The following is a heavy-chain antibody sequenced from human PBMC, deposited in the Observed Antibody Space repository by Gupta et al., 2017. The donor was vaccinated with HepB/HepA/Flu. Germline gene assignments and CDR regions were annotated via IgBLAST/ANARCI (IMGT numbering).Heavy chain of an antibody. CDR1: GFIFSNYA. J-gene: IGHJ3*02. V-gene: IGHV3-23*01. Sequence: EVQLLASGGGLVQPGGSLRLSCAASGFIFSNYAMSWVRQAPGKGLEWVSVISGSGDSTYYADSVKGRFTISRDNSKNTLYVQMNSLRAEDTAIYYCAKRHRDAFDIWGQGTMVTVSS. CDR3: AKRHRDAFDI. CDR2: ISGSGDST.